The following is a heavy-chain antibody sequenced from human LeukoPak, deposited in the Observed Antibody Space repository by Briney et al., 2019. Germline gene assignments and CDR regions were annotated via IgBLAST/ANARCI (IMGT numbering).Heavy chain of an antibody. D-gene: IGHD3-22*01. J-gene: IGHJ4*02. V-gene: IGHV1-18*01. CDR3: ARDSYYYDSSGSDY. Sequence: ASVKVSCKASGYTFTSYGISWVRQAPGQGLEWMGWISAYNGNTNYAQRLQGRVTMTTDTSTSTAYMELRSLRSDDTAVYYCARDSYYYDSSGSDYWGRGTLVTVSS. CDR1: GYTFTSYG. CDR2: ISAYNGNT.